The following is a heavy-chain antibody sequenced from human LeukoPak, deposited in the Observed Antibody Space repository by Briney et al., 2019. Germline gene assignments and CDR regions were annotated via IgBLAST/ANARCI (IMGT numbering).Heavy chain of an antibody. V-gene: IGHV3-23*01. CDR1: GFTFSSYD. CDR3: TRYNNDHFDY. Sequence: GGSLRLSCAASGFTFSSYDMSWVRQGPGKGLEWVSAISGSGGSTYFADSLKGRFTISRDNSKNTLYLQMNSLRAEDTAVYYCTRYNNDHFDYWGQGTLVTVSS. J-gene: IGHJ4*02. CDR2: ISGSGGST. D-gene: IGHD1-14*01.